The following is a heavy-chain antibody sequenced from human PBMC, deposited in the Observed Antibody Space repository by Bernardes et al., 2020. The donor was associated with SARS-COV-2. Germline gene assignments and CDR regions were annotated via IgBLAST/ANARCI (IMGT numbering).Heavy chain of an antibody. CDR1: GFMFNFYG. Sequence: GGSLRLSCAASGFMFNFYGMHWVRQAPGKGLEWVAVIWHNGSSVHYADSVKGRFTISRDNSKNTLYLQMRSLRADDTAVYYCVRGRPIIDYWGQGTLVTVSS. CDR3: VRGRPIIDY. J-gene: IGHJ4*02. V-gene: IGHV3-33*01. CDR2: IWHNGSSV.